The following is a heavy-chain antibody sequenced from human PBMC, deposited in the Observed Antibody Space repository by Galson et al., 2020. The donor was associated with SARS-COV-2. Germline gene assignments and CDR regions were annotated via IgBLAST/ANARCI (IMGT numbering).Heavy chain of an antibody. D-gene: IGHD4-17*01. Sequence: GGSLRLSCAGSGFTFSRYAMSWVRQVPGKGLEWVSSVTAGGSITYHADTVKGRFTTSRDNSKNTLYLQMNSLRVEDTALYYCAKDQGNDYGDQLDDWGQGTLVSVSS. CDR1: GFTFSRYA. J-gene: IGHJ4*02. CDR2: VTAGGSIT. CDR3: AKDQGNDYGDQLDD. V-gene: IGHV3-23*01.